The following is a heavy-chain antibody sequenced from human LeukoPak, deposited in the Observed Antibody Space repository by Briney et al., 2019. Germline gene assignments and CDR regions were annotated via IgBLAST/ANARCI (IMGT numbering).Heavy chain of an antibody. CDR2: VYYSGST. V-gene: IGHV4-39*07. Sequence: SETLSLTCTVSGGSISSSSYYWGWIRQPPGKGLEWIGSVYYSGSTYYNPSLKSRVTISIDTSKNQFSLKLSSVTAADTAVYYCATLGELSLRAFDYWGQGTLVTVSS. CDR3: ATLGELSLRAFDY. D-gene: IGHD3-16*02. J-gene: IGHJ4*02. CDR1: GGSISSSSYY.